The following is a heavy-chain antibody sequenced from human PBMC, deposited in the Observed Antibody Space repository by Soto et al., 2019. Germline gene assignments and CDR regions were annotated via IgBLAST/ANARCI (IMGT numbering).Heavy chain of an antibody. V-gene: IGHV3-33*01. CDR3: ARARSSSWGAFDI. CDR1: GFTFITDG. Sequence: QVQLVESGGGAVQPGRSLRLSCAASGFTFITDGMHWVRQAPGKGLEWVALIWYDGSNKYYADSVKGRFTISRDNSKNTLYLQMNSLRAEDTAVYYCARARSSSWGAFDIWGQGTLVTVSS. D-gene: IGHD6-13*01. J-gene: IGHJ3*02. CDR2: IWYDGSNK.